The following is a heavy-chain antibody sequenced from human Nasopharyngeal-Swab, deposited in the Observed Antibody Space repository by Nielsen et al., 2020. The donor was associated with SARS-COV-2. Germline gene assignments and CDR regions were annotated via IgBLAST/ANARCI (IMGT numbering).Heavy chain of an antibody. J-gene: IGHJ6*02. Sequence: GESLKISCSASGFIFKNYAMNWVRQAPGRGLEWVSAISGADDSTKYADSVKGRFTISRDNSKNTLDLQMNNLRAEDTAMYYCAKDRDSGDDSGEYYHYYGMDVWGQGTSVTVS. V-gene: IGHV3-23*01. CDR2: ISGADDST. CDR3: AKDRDSGDDSGEYYHYYGMDV. CDR1: GFIFKNYA. D-gene: IGHD5-12*01.